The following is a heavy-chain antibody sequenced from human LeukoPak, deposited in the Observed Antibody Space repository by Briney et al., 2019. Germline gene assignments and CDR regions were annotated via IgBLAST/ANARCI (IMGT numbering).Heavy chain of an antibody. V-gene: IGHV4-31*03. CDR3: ARVPLHFDILTGYHNQAYGMDV. Sequence: SQTLSLTCTVSGGSISSDAYYWSWIRQHPGKGLEWIGYIYYSGSTYYNPSLKTRLTISVDTSKNQFSLKLSSVTAADTAVYYCARVPLHFDILTGYHNQAYGMDVWGQGTTVTVSS. CDR1: GGSISSDAYY. CDR2: IYYSGST. J-gene: IGHJ6*02. D-gene: IGHD3-9*01.